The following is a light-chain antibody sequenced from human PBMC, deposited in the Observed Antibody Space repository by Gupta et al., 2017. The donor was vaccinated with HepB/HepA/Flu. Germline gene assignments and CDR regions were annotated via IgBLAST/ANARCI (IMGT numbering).Light chain of an antibody. J-gene: IGLJ2*01. Sequence: HSALTQPASVSWSPGQLITISCTGPSSDVGGYNYVSWYQQHPGKAPKLMIYDVSNRPSGVSNRFSGSKSGNTASLTISGLQAEDEADYYCSSYTSSSTRVVFGGGTKLTVL. CDR2: DVS. V-gene: IGLV2-14*03. CDR1: SSDVGGYNY. CDR3: SSYTSSSTRVV.